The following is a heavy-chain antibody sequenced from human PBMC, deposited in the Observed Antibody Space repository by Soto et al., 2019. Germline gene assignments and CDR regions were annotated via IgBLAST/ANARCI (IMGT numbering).Heavy chain of an antibody. CDR1: SGSISSDGYY. CDR3: ARERSGFSHRDHHYFDY. V-gene: IGHV4-31*03. J-gene: IGHJ4*02. Sequence: PSETLSLTCTVSSGSISSDGYYWSWIRQHPGQGLEWIGYIYYSGSTYYNPSLKSRVTISVDTSKNQFSLKLSSVTAADTAVYYCARERSGFSHRDHHYFDYWGQGTLVTVSS. D-gene: IGHD3-10*01. CDR2: IYYSGST.